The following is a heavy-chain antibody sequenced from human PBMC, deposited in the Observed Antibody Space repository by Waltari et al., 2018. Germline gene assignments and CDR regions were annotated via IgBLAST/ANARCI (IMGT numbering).Heavy chain of an antibody. J-gene: IGHJ4*02. V-gene: IGHV1-69*05. CDR3: ARAPPTYYYDSSGYSSYFDY. CDR2: INPIFGTA. Sequence: QVQLVQSGAEVKKPGSSVKVSCKASGGTFSSYAISWVRQAPGQGLEWMGGINPIFGTANYAQKCQGRVTITTDESTSTAYMELSSLRSEDTAVYYCARAPPTYYYDSSGYSSYFDYWGQGTLVTVSS. D-gene: IGHD3-22*01. CDR1: GGTFSSYA.